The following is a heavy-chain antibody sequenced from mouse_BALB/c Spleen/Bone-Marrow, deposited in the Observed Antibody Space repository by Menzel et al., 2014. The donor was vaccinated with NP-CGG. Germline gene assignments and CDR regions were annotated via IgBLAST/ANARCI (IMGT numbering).Heavy chain of an antibody. CDR2: IWAGGST. CDR3: ARDGATATLAY. J-gene: IGHJ3*01. CDR1: GFSLTNYC. D-gene: IGHD1-2*01. Sequence: VMLVESGPGLVSPSQSLSIPCTVSGFSLTNYCVHWVRQPPGEGLEWLGAIWAGGSTNYKSALMSRLSISKDNSKSQVFLKMNSLQTDDTAMYYCARDGATATLAYWGQGTLVTVSA. V-gene: IGHV2-9*02.